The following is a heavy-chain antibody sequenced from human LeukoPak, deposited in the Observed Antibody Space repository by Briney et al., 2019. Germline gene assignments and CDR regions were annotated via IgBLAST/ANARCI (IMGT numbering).Heavy chain of an antibody. J-gene: IGHJ3*02. V-gene: IGHV4-34*01. Sequence: SETLSLTCAVYGGSFSGYYWSWIRQPPGKGLEWIGEINHSGSTNYNPSLKSRVTISVDTSKNQFSLKLSSVTAADTAVYYCARTIYYYGSSGLDAFDIWGQGTMVTVSS. CDR3: ARTIYYYGSSGLDAFDI. D-gene: IGHD3-22*01. CDR2: INHSGST. CDR1: GGSFSGYY.